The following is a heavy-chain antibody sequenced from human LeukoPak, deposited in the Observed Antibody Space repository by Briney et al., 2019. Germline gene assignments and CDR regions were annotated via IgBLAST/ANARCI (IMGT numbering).Heavy chain of an antibody. Sequence: PGGSLRLSCAASGFTFSSYEMNWVRQAPGKGLEWVSYISSSGSTIYYADSVKGRFTISRDNAKNSLYLQMNSLRAEDTAVYYCARDHTDHAFDIWGQGTMVTVSS. J-gene: IGHJ3*02. CDR2: ISSSGSTI. V-gene: IGHV3-48*03. CDR3: ARDHTDHAFDI. CDR1: GFTFSSYE.